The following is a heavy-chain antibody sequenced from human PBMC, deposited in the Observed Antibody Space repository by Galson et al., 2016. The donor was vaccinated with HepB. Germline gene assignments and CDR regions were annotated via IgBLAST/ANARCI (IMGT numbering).Heavy chain of an antibody. Sequence: SETLSLTCAVSGYSISSGYYWDWIRQPPGKGLEWIGSIYHSGNTYYSPSLKSRVTISVDTSKNQFSLKLSSVTAADTAVYYCARGALSYGSGSHLGSNWFDPWGQGTLVTVSS. CDR3: ARGALSYGSGSHLGSNWFDP. J-gene: IGHJ5*02. CDR1: GYSISSGYY. D-gene: IGHD3-10*01. V-gene: IGHV4-38-2*01. CDR2: IYHSGNT.